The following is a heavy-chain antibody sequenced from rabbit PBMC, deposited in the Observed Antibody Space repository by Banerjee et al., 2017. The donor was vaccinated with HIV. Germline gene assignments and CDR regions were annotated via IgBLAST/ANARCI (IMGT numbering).Heavy chain of an antibody. CDR1: GFSFRSAYD. CDR3: AREVGYGYAFGL. D-gene: IGHD6-1*01. Sequence: QEQLEESGGDPVKPEGSLPLTCTVSGFSFRSAYDMCWVRQAPGKGLEWIGCIYTGNGYTYYASWAKGRFTISKTSSTTVTLQMTSLTAADTATYFCAREVGYGYAFGLWGPGTLVTVS. CDR2: IYTGNGYT. V-gene: IGHV1S45*01. J-gene: IGHJ4*01.